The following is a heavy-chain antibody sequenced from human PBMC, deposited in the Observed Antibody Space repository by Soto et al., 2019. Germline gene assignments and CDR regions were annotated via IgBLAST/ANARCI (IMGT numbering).Heavy chain of an antibody. D-gene: IGHD5-12*01. V-gene: IGHV1-46*01. CDR1: GYTFSSYY. J-gene: IGHJ4*02. CDR3: ARAGTGHNSGWTSELGY. CDR2: INPSGVKT. Sequence: ASVKVSCKASGYTFSSYYVHWVRQAPGQGLEWMGLINPSGVKTTYAQKFQGRVTMIRDTATTTVYMELSGLRSEDTAVYYCARAGTGHNSGWTSELGYWGQGTLVTVSS.